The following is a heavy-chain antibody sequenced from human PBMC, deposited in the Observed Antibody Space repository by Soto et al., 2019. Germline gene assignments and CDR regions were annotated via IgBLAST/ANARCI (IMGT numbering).Heavy chain of an antibody. Sequence: LSLTCTVSGGSISSYYWSWIRQPPGKGLEWIGYIYYSGSTNYNPSLKSRVTISVDTSKNQFSLKLSSVTAADTAVYYCARDLIAAAGSDAFDIWGQGTMVTVSS. CDR3: ARDLIAAAGSDAFDI. V-gene: IGHV4-59*01. J-gene: IGHJ3*02. CDR2: IYYSGST. CDR1: GGSISSYY. D-gene: IGHD6-13*01.